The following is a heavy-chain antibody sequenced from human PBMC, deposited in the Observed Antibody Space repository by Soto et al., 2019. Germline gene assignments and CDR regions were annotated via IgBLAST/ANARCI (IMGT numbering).Heavy chain of an antibody. CDR2: ISPYNGYT. D-gene: IGHD2-15*01. V-gene: IGHV1-18*01. CDR3: AREAFPLSGNSLAFDI. J-gene: IGHJ3*02. CDR1: VYTFRRYG. Sequence: QVQLVQSGVEVKKPGTSAKVSCKASVYTFRRYGINWVRQAPGQGLEWMGWISPYNGYTSSAQTLQGRLTMTTDISTSTAYMELMTLRSDDPAVYYCAREAFPLSGNSLAFDIWGQGTMVTFSS.